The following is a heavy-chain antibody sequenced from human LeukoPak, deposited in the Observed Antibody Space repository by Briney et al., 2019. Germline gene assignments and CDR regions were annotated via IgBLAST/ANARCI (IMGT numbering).Heavy chain of an antibody. CDR1: GASISSYF. D-gene: IGHD7-27*01. CDR2: ISTTGST. CDR3: ARSPSTIGWNWGYYFDY. J-gene: IGHJ4*02. V-gene: IGHV4-4*07. Sequence: LSETLSLTCTVSGASISSYFWSWIRQPAGKELEWIGRISTTGSTYYNPSVKSRVTMSGDTSKSRFSLRLTSVTAADTAVYYCARSPSTIGWNWGYYFDYWGQGILVTVSS.